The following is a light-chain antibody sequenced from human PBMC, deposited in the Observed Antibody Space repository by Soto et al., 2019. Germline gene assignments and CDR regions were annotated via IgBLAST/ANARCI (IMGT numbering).Light chain of an antibody. Sequence: EIVLTQSPGTLSLSPGERATLSCRASQSVSSSLAWYQQRPGQAPRLLIYDASNRATGIPARFSGSGSGTDFTLTISSLEPEDFAVYYCQQRSKWPPTFGGGTKVEIK. CDR3: QQRSKWPPT. CDR2: DAS. V-gene: IGKV3-11*01. J-gene: IGKJ4*01. CDR1: QSVSSS.